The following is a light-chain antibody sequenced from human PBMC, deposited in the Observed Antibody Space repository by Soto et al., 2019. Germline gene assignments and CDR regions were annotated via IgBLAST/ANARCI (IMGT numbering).Light chain of an antibody. CDR3: SSSTSSSTLLYV. CDR2: DVS. CDR1: SSDVGGYNY. J-gene: IGLJ1*01. Sequence: QSALTQPASVSGSPGQSITISCTGTSSDVGGYNYVSWYQQHPGKAPKLMIYDVSNRPSGVSNRFSGSKSGNTASLTISGLQDEDEDDYYCSSSTSSSTLLYVFGTGTKVTVL. V-gene: IGLV2-14*01.